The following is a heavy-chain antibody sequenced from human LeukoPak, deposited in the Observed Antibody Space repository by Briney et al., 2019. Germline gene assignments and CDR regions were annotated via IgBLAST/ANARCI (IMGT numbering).Heavy chain of an antibody. J-gene: IGHJ5*02. Sequence: SETLSLTCAVYGGSFSGYYWSWIRQPPGKGLEWIGEINHSGSTNYNPSLKSRVTISVDTSKNQFSLKLSSVTAADTAVYYCARHVREFNWFDPWGQGTLVTVSS. CDR1: GGSFSGYY. CDR3: ARHVREFNWFDP. CDR2: INHSGST. V-gene: IGHV4-34*01. D-gene: IGHD3-10*02.